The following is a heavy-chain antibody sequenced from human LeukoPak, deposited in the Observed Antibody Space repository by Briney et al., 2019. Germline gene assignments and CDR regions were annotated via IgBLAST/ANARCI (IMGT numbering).Heavy chain of an antibody. V-gene: IGHV4-34*01. D-gene: IGHD6-13*01. J-gene: IGHJ6*03. Sequence: SETLSLTCAVYGGSFSGYYWSWIRQPPGQGLEWIGEINHSGSTNYNPSLKSRVTISVDTSKNQFSLKLSSVTAADTAVYYCARDSRVAAAGTYYYYYYMDVWGKGTTVTISS. CDR1: GGSFSGYY. CDR3: ARDSRVAAAGTYYYYYYMDV. CDR2: INHSGST.